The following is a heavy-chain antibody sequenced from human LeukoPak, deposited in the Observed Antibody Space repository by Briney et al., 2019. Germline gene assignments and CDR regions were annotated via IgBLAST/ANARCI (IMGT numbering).Heavy chain of an antibody. CDR3: ARSLRGYSYGYLDY. V-gene: IGHV3-48*01. CDR2: ISSSSNTI. D-gene: IGHD5-18*01. Sequence: PGGSLRLSCAASGFTFSSYSMNWVRQAPGKGLEWVSYISSSSNTIYYADSVKGRFTISRDNAENSLYLQMNSLRAEDTAVYYCARSLRGYSYGYLDYWGQGTLVTVSS. CDR1: GFTFSSYS. J-gene: IGHJ4*02.